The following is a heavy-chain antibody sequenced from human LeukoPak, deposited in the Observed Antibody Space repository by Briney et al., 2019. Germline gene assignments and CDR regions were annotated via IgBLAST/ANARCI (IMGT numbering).Heavy chain of an antibody. CDR3: AKYNYYDSSGYIYGMDV. J-gene: IGHJ6*02. CDR2: ISGSGDST. CDR1: GFTFKNYA. Sequence: GGSLRLSCAASGFTFKNYAMSWVRQAPGKGLEWVSAISGSGDSTYYADSVKGRFTISRDNSKNTLYLQMNSLRAEDTAVYYCAKYNYYDSSGYIYGMDVWGQGTTVTVSS. D-gene: IGHD3-22*01. V-gene: IGHV3-23*01.